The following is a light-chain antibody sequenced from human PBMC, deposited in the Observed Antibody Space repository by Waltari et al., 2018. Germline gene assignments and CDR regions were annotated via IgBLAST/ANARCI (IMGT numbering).Light chain of an antibody. J-gene: IGKJ5*01. CDR2: GAS. CDR1: QSVSSSY. Sequence: EIALTQSPGTLSLSPGERATLPCRASQSVSSSYLPWYHHKPGQSPRPLIYGASTRATGIPDKFSGSGSGTDFTLTINRLVPEDFAVYYCQYADTSLITFGQGTRLEIK. V-gene: IGKV3-20*01. CDR3: QYADTSLIT.